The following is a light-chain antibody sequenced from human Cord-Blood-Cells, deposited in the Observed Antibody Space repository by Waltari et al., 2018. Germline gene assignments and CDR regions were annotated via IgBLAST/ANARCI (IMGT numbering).Light chain of an antibody. CDR3: QQYNNWPPT. CDR2: GAS. Sequence: EIAMTQSPATLSVSPGERATLSCSASQSVSSNLAWYQQKPGQAPRLLIYGASTRATGIPARFSGSGSGTEFTLTISSLQSEDFAVYYCQQYNNWPPTFGQGTKVEIK. V-gene: IGKV3-15*01. CDR1: QSVSSN. J-gene: IGKJ1*01.